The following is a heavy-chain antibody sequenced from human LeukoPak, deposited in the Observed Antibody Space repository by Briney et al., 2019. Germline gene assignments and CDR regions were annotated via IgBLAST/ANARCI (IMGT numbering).Heavy chain of an antibody. Sequence: PSETLSLTCTVSGGSISSYYWSWIRQPAGKGLEWIGRIYTSGSTNYNPSLKSRVTMPVDTSKNQFSLKLSSVTAADTAVYYCARDLTYSSSSRGLLYYYYYMDVWGKGTTVTVSS. CDR1: GGSISSYY. V-gene: IGHV4-4*07. CDR3: ARDLTYSSSSRGLLYYYYYMDV. CDR2: IYTSGST. J-gene: IGHJ6*03. D-gene: IGHD6-6*01.